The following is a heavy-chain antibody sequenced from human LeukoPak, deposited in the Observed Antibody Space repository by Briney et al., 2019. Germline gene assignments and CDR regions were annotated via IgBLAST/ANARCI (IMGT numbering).Heavy chain of an antibody. CDR2: IYTSGST. CDR3: ARDLGSLDYGDYVVWFDP. V-gene: IGHV4-4*07. D-gene: IGHD4-17*01. CDR1: GGSISSYY. Sequence: SETLSLTCTVSGGSISSYYWSWIRQPAGKGLEWIGRIYTSGSTNHNPSLKSRVTMSVDTSKNQFSLKLSSVTAADTAVYYCARDLGSLDYGDYVVWFDPWGQGTLVTVSS. J-gene: IGHJ5*02.